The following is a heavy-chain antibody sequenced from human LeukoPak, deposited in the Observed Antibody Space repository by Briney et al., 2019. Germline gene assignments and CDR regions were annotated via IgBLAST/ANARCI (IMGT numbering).Heavy chain of an antibody. CDR3: ATRRGTASDYYYYGMDV. D-gene: IGHD5-18*01. V-gene: IGHV4-34*01. J-gene: IGHJ6*02. Sequence: PSETLSLTCAVYGGSFSGYYWSWIRQPPGKGLEWIGEINHSGSTNYNPSLKSRVTISVDTSKNQISLKLSSVTAADTAVYYCATRRGTASDYYYYGMDVWGQGTTVTVSS. CDR1: GGSFSGYY. CDR2: INHSGST.